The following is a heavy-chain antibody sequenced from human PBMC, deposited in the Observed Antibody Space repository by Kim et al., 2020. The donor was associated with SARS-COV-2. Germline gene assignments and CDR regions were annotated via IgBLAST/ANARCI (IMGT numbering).Heavy chain of an antibody. CDR2: INPSGGST. D-gene: IGHD3-10*01. CDR1: GYTFTSYY. V-gene: IGHV1-46*01. J-gene: IGHJ6*02. Sequence: ASVKVSCKASGYTFTSYYMHWVRQAPGQGLEWMGIINPSGGSTSYAQKFQGRVTMTRDTSTSTVYMELSSLRSEDTAVYYCASRGKGFGELSPYYYYYGMDVWGQGTTVTVSS. CDR3: ASRGKGFGELSPYYYYYGMDV.